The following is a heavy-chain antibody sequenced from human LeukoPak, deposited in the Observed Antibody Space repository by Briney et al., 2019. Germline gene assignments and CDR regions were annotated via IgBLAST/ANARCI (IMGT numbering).Heavy chain of an antibody. J-gene: IGHJ4*02. CDR1: GFTFSSYW. CDR2: IKEDGSQK. CDR3: ARGLTRSDY. Sequence: GGSLRLSCAASGFTFSSYWMSWVRQSPGKGLEWVANIKEDGSQKYYVDSVKGRFTISRDNAKNSMYLQMNSLRGEDTAVYYCARGLTRSDYWGQGTLVTVSS. V-gene: IGHV3-7*04.